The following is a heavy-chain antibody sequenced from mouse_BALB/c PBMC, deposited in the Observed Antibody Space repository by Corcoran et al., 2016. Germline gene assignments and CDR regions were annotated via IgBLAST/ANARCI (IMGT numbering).Heavy chain of an antibody. CDR2: INPYYGST. V-gene: IGHV1-39*01. D-gene: IGHD3-1*01. CDR1: GYSFTDYI. CDR3: ARSARGTWFAY. Sequence: EIQLQQTGPELVKPGASVKISCKASGYSFTDYIMLWVKQSHGKSLEWIGNINPYYGSTSYNLKFKGKATLTVDKSSSTAYMQLNSLTSEDSAVYYCARSARGTWFAYWGQGTLVTVSA. J-gene: IGHJ3*01.